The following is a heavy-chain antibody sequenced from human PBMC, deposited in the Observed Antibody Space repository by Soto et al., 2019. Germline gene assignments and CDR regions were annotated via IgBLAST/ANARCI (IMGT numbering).Heavy chain of an antibody. Sequence: QVHLVQSGAEVKKPGASVKVSCKASGYIFINYYIHCVRQAPGQGLEWIGMINPNGGSTNYDKKFRGRVTMARDTSTSTVYMDLSRLRSDDTAVYYCARDLAAAYYWGQGTLVTGSS. CDR2: INPNGGST. J-gene: IGHJ4*02. V-gene: IGHV1-46*01. CDR3: ARDLAAAYY. CDR1: GYIFINYY. D-gene: IGHD6-13*01.